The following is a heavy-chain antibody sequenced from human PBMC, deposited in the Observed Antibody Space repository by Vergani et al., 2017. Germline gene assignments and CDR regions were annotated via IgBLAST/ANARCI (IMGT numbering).Heavy chain of an antibody. CDR3: TTGEFFDYYDSSGYYS. J-gene: IGHJ4*02. CDR1: GFTFSSYG. V-gene: IGHV3-15*01. Sequence: EVQLVESGGGLVQPGGSLRLSCAASGFTFSSYGMHWVRQAPGKGLEWVGRIKSKTDGGTTDYAAPVKGRFTISRDDSKNTLYLQMNSLKTEDTAVYYCTTGEFFDYYDSSGYYSWGQGTLVTVSS. CDR2: IKSKTDGGTT. D-gene: IGHD3-22*01.